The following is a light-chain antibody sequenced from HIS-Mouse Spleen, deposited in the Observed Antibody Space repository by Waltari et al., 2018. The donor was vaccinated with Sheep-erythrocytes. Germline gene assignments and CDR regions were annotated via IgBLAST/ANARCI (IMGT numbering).Light chain of an antibody. CDR3: QVWDSSTVV. CDR1: NIGSKN. CDR2: RES. J-gene: IGLJ2*01. Sequence: SYELTQPLSVSVALGQTARITCGGNNIGSKNVHWYQQKPGQAPVLVIYRESNRPSGIPERVSGSNSGNTATLTISRAQAGEEADYYCQVWDSSTVVFGGGTKLTVL. V-gene: IGLV3-9*01.